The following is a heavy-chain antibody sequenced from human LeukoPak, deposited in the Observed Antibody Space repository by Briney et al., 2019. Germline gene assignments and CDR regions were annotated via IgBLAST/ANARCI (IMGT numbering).Heavy chain of an antibody. V-gene: IGHV3-23*01. CDR3: ARGISGTSMAY. D-gene: IGHD1-20*01. Sequence: GSLRLSCAASGFTFSSYAMSWVRQAPGKGLEWVSAISGSGGSTYYADSVKGRFTISRDNAKNSLYLQMNSLRAEDTAVYYCARGISGTSMAYWGQGTLVTVSS. CDR1: GFTFSSYA. J-gene: IGHJ4*02. CDR2: ISGSGGST.